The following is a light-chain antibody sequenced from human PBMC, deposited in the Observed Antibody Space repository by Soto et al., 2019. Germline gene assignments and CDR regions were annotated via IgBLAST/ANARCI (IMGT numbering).Light chain of an antibody. CDR3: SSKTSSITPFV. CDR2: EVN. J-gene: IGLJ1*01. Sequence: QSVLTQPASVSGSPGQSITISCTGTSSDVGGYNYVSWYQQHPGNAPRLMIYEVNNRPSGVPNRFSGSKSGNTASLTISGLEAKDEDDYYCSSKTSSITPFVVGTRTKLTAL. CDR1: SSDVGGYNY. V-gene: IGLV2-14*01.